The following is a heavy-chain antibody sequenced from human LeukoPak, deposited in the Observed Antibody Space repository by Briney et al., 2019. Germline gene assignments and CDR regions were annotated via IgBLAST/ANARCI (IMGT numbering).Heavy chain of an antibody. V-gene: IGHV4-59*08. CDR1: GGSISSYY. CDR2: IYYSGST. CDR3: ARHSSGWYVFDY. D-gene: IGHD6-19*01. Sequence: SETLSLTCTAAGGSISSYYWSWIRQPPGKGLEWIGYIYYSGSTNYNPSLKSRVTISVDTSKNQFSLKLSSVTAADTAVYYCARHSSGWYVFDYWGQGTLVTVSS. J-gene: IGHJ4*02.